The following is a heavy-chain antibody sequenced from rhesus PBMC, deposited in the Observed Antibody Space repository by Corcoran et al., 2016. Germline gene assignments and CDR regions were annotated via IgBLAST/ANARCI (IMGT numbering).Heavy chain of an antibody. V-gene: IGHV4-169*01. J-gene: IGHJ4*01. D-gene: IGHD6-25*01. CDR3: AKTGSGYSGSWNLFDY. CDR1: GGSISSSY. Sequence: QLQLQESGPGLVKPSETLSVTCAVSGGSISSSYWSWIRQAPGKGLEWIGYFYGSGSSTNYNPSLKSRVTLSVDTSKNQLSLKLSSVTTADTAVYYCAKTGSGYSGSWNLFDYWGQGVLVTVSS. CDR2: FYGSGSST.